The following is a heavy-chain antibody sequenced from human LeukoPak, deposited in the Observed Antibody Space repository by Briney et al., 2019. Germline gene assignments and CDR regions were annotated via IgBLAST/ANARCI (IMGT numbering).Heavy chain of an antibody. CDR1: GFTFNRYA. J-gene: IGHJ4*02. V-gene: IGHV3-23*01. Sequence: PGGSLRLSCVASGFTFNRYAMTWVRQAPGKGLEWVSDISGSGGNTYHADSVKGRFTISRDNSKNTLYLQMNSLRAEDTALYYCARGSRDAREPSDYAPDYWGQGTLVTVFS. D-gene: IGHD4-17*01. CDR3: ARGSRDAREPSDYAPDY. CDR2: ISGSGGNT.